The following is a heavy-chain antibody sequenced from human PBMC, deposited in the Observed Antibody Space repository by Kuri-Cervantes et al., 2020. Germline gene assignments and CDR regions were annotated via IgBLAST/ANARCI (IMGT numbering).Heavy chain of an antibody. Sequence: SETLSLTCTVSYDSISNYYWNWIRQTPGKGLEWIGYVFYTGSTNYNPSLRGRVTISFDTSKNQFSLKLSSVTAADTAVYYCAREGRDYYYYYYMDVWGKGTTVTVSS. CDR2: VFYTGST. V-gene: IGHV4-59*13. J-gene: IGHJ6*03. CDR1: YDSISNYY. CDR3: AREGRDYYYYYYMDV. D-gene: IGHD2-15*01.